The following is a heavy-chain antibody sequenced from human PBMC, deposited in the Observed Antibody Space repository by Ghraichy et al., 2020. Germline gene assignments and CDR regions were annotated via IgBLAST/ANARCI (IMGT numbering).Heavy chain of an antibody. D-gene: IGHD1-20*01. CDR3: AREQYKWKYRTFKNDEDFDI. V-gene: IGHV3-48*02. Sequence: GGSLTLSCAASGFTFSSYNMNWVRQAPGKGLEWVSYISGSTSTINYADSVKGRFTVSRDNTKNLLYLQMNSLRDEDTAVYYCAREQYKWKYRTFKNDEDFDIWGQGTMVTVSS. CDR2: ISGSTSTI. J-gene: IGHJ3*02. CDR1: GFTFSSYN.